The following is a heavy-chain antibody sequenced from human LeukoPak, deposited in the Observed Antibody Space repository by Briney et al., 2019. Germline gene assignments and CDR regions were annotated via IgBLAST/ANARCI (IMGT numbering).Heavy chain of an antibody. J-gene: IGHJ4*02. CDR2: FYSTGST. CDR1: GGSISSYY. V-gene: IGHV4-4*07. CDR3: ARVGRGHFDY. Sequence: SETLSLTCTVSGGSISSYYWTWIRQPAGKGLEWIGRFYSTGSTNYNPSLKSRVTISVDTSKNQFSLNLSSVTAADTAVYYCARVGRGHFDYWGQGTLVTVSS.